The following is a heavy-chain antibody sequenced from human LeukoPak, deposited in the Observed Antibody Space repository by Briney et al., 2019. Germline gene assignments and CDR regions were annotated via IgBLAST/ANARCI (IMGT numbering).Heavy chain of an antibody. D-gene: IGHD1-26*01. CDR3: ARWTSGGHAFDY. Sequence: SETLSLTCAVSGGSISSGGNSWGWIRQPPGKGLEWIVYIFASGSTNYNPSIKSRVTTSVDTTKNQFSLKLSSVTAADTAVYYCARWTSGGHAFDYWGQGTLVTVSS. CDR1: GGSISSGGNS. CDR2: IFASGST. V-gene: IGHV4-61*05. J-gene: IGHJ4*02.